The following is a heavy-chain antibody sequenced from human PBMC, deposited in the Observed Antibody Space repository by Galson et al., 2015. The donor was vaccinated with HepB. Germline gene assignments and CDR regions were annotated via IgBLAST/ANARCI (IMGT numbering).Heavy chain of an antibody. CDR1: GFTFSSYS. Sequence: SLRLSCAASGFTFSSYSMNWVRQAPGKGLEWVSSISSSSSYIYYADSVKGRFTISRDNAKNSLYLQMNSLRAEDTAVYYCARASLGYCSSTSCYRFGTYYYYGMDVWGQGTTVTVSS. V-gene: IGHV3-21*01. CDR3: ARASLGYCSSTSCYRFGTYYYYGMDV. CDR2: ISSSSSYI. J-gene: IGHJ6*02. D-gene: IGHD2-2*02.